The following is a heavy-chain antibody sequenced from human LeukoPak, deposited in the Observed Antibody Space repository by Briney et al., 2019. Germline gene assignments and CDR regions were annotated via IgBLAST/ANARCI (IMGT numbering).Heavy chain of an antibody. V-gene: IGHV4-34*01. CDR1: GGSFSGYY. J-gene: IGHJ4*02. CDR3: VRLAQCVGSSCFAVHF. D-gene: IGHD2-2*01. CDR2: INYSGST. Sequence: PSETLSLTCGVYGGSFSGYYWSWIRQPPGKGLEWIGEINYSGSTNYNPSLQSRVTLSAATSNNQFSLRLTSVTAADTAVYYCVRLAQCVGSSCFAVHFWGQGTLVHVS.